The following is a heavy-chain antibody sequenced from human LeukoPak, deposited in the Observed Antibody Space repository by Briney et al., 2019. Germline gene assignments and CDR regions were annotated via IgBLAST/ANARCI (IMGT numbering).Heavy chain of an antibody. V-gene: IGHV3-33*01. CDR3: ARSSGWRLPTNSNWGRLNHFDY. D-gene: IGHD6-19*01. CDR1: GFTFSSYG. Sequence: PGRSLRLSCAASGFTFSSYGMHWVRQAPGKGLEWVAVIWYDGSNKYYADSVKGRFTISTDNSKNTLYLQMNSLRAEDTAVYYCARSSGWRLPTNSNWGRLNHFDYWGQGTLVTVSS. J-gene: IGHJ4*02. CDR2: IWYDGSNK.